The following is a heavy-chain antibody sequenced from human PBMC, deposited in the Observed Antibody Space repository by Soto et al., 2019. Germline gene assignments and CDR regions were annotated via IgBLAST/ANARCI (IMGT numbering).Heavy chain of an antibody. J-gene: IGHJ6*03. CDR3: ARGPYCSGGSCYHNKYYYYMDV. Sequence: QVQLVQSGAEVKKPGASVKVSCKASGYTFTSYGISWVRQAPGQGLEWMGWISAYNGNTNYAQKLQGRVTMPTDTSTSTAYMELRSLRSDDTAVYYCARGPYCSGGSCYHNKYYYYMDVWGKGTTVTVSS. CDR1: GYTFTSYG. D-gene: IGHD2-15*01. CDR2: ISAYNGNT. V-gene: IGHV1-18*01.